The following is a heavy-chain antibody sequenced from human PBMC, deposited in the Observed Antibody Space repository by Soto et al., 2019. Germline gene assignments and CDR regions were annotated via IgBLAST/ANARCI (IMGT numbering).Heavy chain of an antibody. CDR3: ASLTLKYYYDSSGYYPFDY. CDR2: IYYSGST. J-gene: IGHJ4*02. V-gene: IGHV4-59*01. D-gene: IGHD3-22*01. Sequence: ETLSLTCTVSGGSISSYYWSWIRQPPGKGLEWIGYIYYSGSTNYNPSLKSRVTISVDTSKNQFSLKLSSVTAADTAVYYCASLTLKYYYDSSGYYPFDYWGQGTLVTVSS. CDR1: GGSISSYY.